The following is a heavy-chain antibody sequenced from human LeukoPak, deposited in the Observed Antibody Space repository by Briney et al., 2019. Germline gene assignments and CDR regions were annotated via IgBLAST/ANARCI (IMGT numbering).Heavy chain of an antibody. V-gene: IGHV3-23*01. Sequence: PGGSLRLSCVASGFTLSNYAMSWVRQAPGKGLEWVSSINNSGDSTDSADSVRGRITISRDNSKNSLYLQMNSLRAEDTTVYYCARIKYYYDSSGYLKADAFDIWGQGTMVTVSS. J-gene: IGHJ3*02. CDR1: GFTLSNYA. CDR3: ARIKYYYDSSGYLKADAFDI. D-gene: IGHD3-22*01. CDR2: INNSGDST.